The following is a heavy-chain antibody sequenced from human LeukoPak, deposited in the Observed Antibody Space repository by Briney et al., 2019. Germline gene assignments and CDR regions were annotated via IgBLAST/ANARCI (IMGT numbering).Heavy chain of an antibody. V-gene: IGHV3-7*01. CDR3: ARSPYTSGWYGVGY. CDR1: GFTFSSYW. Sequence: GGSLRLSCAASGFTFSSYWMSWVRQAPGRGLGWVANLKQEGSIKYYVDSRKGRFTISRDNAKNSLYLQLNSLRAEDKAVYYCARSPYTSGWYGVGYWGQGTMVTVSS. D-gene: IGHD6-19*01. CDR2: LKQEGSIK. J-gene: IGHJ4*02.